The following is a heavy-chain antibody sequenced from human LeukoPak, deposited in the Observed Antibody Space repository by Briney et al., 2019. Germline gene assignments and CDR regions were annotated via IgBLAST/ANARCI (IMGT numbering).Heavy chain of an antibody. CDR2: IYTSGST. V-gene: IGHV4-61*02. D-gene: IGHD6-13*01. Sequence: SETLSLTCTVSGGSISSGSYYWSWLRQPAGKGLEWIGRIYTSGSTNYNPSLKSRVTISVDTSKNQFSLKLSSVTAADTAVYYCARTLIAAAGTGPYYFDYWGQGTLVTVSS. J-gene: IGHJ4*02. CDR3: ARTLIAAAGTGPYYFDY. CDR1: GGSISSGSYY.